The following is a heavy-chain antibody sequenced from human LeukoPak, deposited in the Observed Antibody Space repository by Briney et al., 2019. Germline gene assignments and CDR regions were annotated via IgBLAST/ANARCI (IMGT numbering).Heavy chain of an antibody. Sequence: SETLSLTCTVSGGSISSTTYYWGWIRQPPGKGLEWIGRIYYSGSTYYNPSLKSRVTISVDTSKNQFSLKLSSVTAADTAVYYCARLGGYSSGWLSYWGQGTLVTVSS. V-gene: IGHV4-39*01. J-gene: IGHJ4*02. CDR2: IYYSGST. D-gene: IGHD6-19*01. CDR1: GGSISSTTYY. CDR3: ARLGGYSSGWLSY.